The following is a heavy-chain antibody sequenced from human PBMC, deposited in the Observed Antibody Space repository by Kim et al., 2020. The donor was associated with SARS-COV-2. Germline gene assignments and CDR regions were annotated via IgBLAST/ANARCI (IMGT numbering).Heavy chain of an antibody. D-gene: IGHD3-10*01. J-gene: IGHJ6*02. CDR2: IYYSGST. Sequence: SETLSLTCTASGGSISSSSYYWGWNRQPPGKGLEWIGSIYYSGSTYYNPSLKSRVTISVDTSKNQFSLKLSSVTAADTAVYYCARQGNYYYGSGSYYDYYYYGMDVWGQGTTVTVSS. V-gene: IGHV4-39*01. CDR3: ARQGNYYYGSGSYYDYYYYGMDV. CDR1: GGSISSSSYY.